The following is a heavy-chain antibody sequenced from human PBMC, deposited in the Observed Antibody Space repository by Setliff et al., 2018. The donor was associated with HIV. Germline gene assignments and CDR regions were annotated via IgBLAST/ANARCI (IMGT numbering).Heavy chain of an antibody. J-gene: IGHJ4*02. CDR1: GGTFSSYA. CDR2: IIPIFGTT. V-gene: IGHV1-69*05. CDR3: VTGEGLRF. D-gene: IGHD2-15*01. Sequence: GASVKVSCKASGGTFSSYAISWVRQAPGQGLEWMGGIIPIFGTTNYAQKFQGRVTITTDESTTTAYMELSSLRSEDTALYYCVTGEGLRFWGQGTLVTVSS.